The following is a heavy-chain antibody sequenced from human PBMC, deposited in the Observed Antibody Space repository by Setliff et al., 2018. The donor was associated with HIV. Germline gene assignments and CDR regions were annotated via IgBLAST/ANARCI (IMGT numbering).Heavy chain of an antibody. CDR2: IYYSGSA. Sequence: SETLSLTCTVSGGSISSGDYYWSWIRQPPGEGLDWIAYIYYSGSAYYNPSLKSRVTISVDTSKNQFSLKLSSVTAADTAVYYCASLWGSSWDAYYYYGMDVWGQGTTVTVSS. CDR3: ASLWGSSWDAYYYYGMDV. V-gene: IGHV4-30-4*08. D-gene: IGHD6-13*01. J-gene: IGHJ6*02. CDR1: GGSISSGDYY.